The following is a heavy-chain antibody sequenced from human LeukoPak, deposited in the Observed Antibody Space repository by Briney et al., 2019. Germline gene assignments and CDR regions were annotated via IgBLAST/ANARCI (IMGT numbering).Heavy chain of an antibody. V-gene: IGHV4-59*01. CDR1: GGSISRNY. CDR2: IYYSGST. CDR3: AREYATAGTGSNYFDY. J-gene: IGHJ4*02. D-gene: IGHD6-13*01. Sequence: SETLSLTCTVSGGSISRNYWSWIRQPPGKGLEWIGYIYYSGSTNYNPSLKSRVTISGDTSKNQFSLELSSVTAADTAVYYCAREYATAGTGSNYFDYWGQGTLVTVSS.